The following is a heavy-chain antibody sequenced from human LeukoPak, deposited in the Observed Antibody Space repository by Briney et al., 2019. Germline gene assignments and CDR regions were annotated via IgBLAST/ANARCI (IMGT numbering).Heavy chain of an antibody. CDR1: GASISSYY. CDR2: IYSSRS. CDR3: ARHRSSSWYLPYNWFDP. J-gene: IGHJ5*02. D-gene: IGHD6-13*01. V-gene: IGHV4-4*07. Sequence: SETLSLTCTVSGASISSYYWSWIRQPAGKGLEWIGRIYSSRSIYNPSLKSRVTMSVDTSKNQFSLKLSSVTAADTAVYYCARHRSSSWYLPYNWFDPWGQGTLVTVSS.